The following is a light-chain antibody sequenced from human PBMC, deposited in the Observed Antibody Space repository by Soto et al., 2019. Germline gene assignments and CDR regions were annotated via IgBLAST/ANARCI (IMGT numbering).Light chain of an antibody. J-gene: IGLJ2*01. CDR1: SSDIGASNS. Sequence: QSALTQPPSASGSPGQSVTISCAGSSSDIGASNSVSWYQQHPGKAPKLLISEVTKRPSWVPDRFSGSKSGNTASLTVSGLQADDEDEYYCGSKAGSNKHVVFGGGTKLTVL. CDR3: GSKAGSNKHVV. CDR2: EVT. V-gene: IGLV2-8*01.